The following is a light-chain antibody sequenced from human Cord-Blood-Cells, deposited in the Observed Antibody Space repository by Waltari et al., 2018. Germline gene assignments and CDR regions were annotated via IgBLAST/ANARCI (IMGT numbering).Light chain of an antibody. J-gene: IGLJ3*02. Sequence: QSALTQPASVSGSPGQSITISCTGTSSDVGSYNLVSCYQQHPGKAPKLMIYEGSKRSSGVSNRFSGSKSGNTASLTISGLQAEDEADYYCCSYAGSSNWVFGGGTKLTVL. CDR1: SSDVGSYNL. CDR3: CSYAGSSNWV. V-gene: IGLV2-23*01. CDR2: EGS.